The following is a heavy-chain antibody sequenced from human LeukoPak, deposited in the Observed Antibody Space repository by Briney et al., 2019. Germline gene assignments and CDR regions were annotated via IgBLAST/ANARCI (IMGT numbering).Heavy chain of an antibody. J-gene: IGHJ2*01. V-gene: IGHV3-30-3*01. D-gene: IGHD3-9*01. CDR3: ARDRINYDILTGYWYFDL. CDR1: GFTFSSYA. CDR2: ISYDGSNK. Sequence: GGSLRLSCAASGFTFSSYAMHWVRQAPGQGLEWVAVISYDGSNKYYADSVKGRFTISRDNSKNTLYLQMNSLRAEDTAVYYCARDRINYDILTGYWYFDLWGRGTLVTVSS.